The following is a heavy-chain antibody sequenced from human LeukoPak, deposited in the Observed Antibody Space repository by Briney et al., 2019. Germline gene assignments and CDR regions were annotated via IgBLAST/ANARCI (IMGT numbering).Heavy chain of an antibody. CDR2: INHSGST. J-gene: IGHJ2*01. CDR3: ARAARVYWYFDL. V-gene: IGHV4-34*01. Sequence: SETLSLTCAVYGGSFSGYYWSWIRQPPGKGLEWIGEINHSGSTNYNPSLKSRVNISVDTSKNQFCLKLRSVTGADTAVYYCARAARVYWYFDLWGRGTLVTVSS. CDR1: GGSFSGYY.